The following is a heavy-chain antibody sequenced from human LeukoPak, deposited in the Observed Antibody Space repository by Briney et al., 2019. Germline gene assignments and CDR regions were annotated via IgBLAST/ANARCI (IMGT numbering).Heavy chain of an antibody. CDR2: IYYSGGI. J-gene: IGHJ6*02. V-gene: IGHV4-39*01. CDR1: GVSIRGSSYY. Sequence: PSETLSLTCTVSGVSIRGSSYYWGWIRQPPGKGLEWIGSIYYSGGIYYSTSLKSRVSISIDTSKNQFSLKVSSVTAADSSVYYCVRHEVVGYNYYALEIWGQGTTVTVAS. CDR3: VRHEVVGYNYYALEI. D-gene: IGHD3-22*01.